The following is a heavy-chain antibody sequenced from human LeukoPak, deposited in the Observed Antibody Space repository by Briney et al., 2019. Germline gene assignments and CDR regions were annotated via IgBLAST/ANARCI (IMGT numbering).Heavy chain of an antibody. CDR1: GGSISSYY. D-gene: IGHD2-15*01. CDR2: IYYSGST. V-gene: IGHV4-59*01. Sequence: SETLSLTCTVSGGSISSYYWSWIRQPPGKGLEWIGYIYYSGSTNYNPSLKSRVTISVDTSKNQFSLKLSSVTAADTAVYYCARSVEGYCSGGSCYSYYYYMDVWGKGTMVTVSS. CDR3: ARSVEGYCSGGSCYSYYYYMDV. J-gene: IGHJ6*03.